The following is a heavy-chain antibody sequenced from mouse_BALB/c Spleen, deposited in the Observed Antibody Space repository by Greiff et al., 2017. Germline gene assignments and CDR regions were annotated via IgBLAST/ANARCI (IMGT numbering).Heavy chain of an antibody. CDR1: GFTFSSYG. Sequence: EVNVVESGGGLVQPGGSLKLSCAASGFTFSSYGMSWVRQTPDKRLELVATINSNGGSTYYPDSVKGRFTISRDNAKNTLYLQMSSLKSEDTAMYYCARGLGFAYWGQGTLVTVSA. J-gene: IGHJ3*01. CDR3: ARGLGFAY. CDR2: INSNGGST. V-gene: IGHV5-6-3*01.